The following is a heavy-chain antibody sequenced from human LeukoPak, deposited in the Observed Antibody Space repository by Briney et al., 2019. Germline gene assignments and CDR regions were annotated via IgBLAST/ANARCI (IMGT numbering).Heavy chain of an antibody. V-gene: IGHV3-30-3*01. CDR3: ARDVQTVYNWNDLAY. Sequence: GGSLRLSCAASGFTFSSYAMHWVRQAPGKGLEWVAVISYDGSNKYYADSVKGRFTISRDNSKNTLYLQMNSLRAEDTAVYYCARDVQTVYNWNDLAYWGQGTLVTVSS. CDR2: ISYDGSNK. J-gene: IGHJ4*02. CDR1: GFTFSSYA. D-gene: IGHD1-1*01.